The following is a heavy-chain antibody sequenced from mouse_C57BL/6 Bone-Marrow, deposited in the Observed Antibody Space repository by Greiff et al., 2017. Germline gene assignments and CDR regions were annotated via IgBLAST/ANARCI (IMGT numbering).Heavy chain of an antibody. V-gene: IGHV5-15*01. CDR3: ARAPGGAMDY. J-gene: IGHJ4*01. Sequence: EVMLVESGGGLVQPGGSLKLSCAASGFTFSDYGMAWVRQDPRKGPEWVAFISNLAYSIYYADTVTGRFTISRENAKNTLYLEMSSLRSGDTAMYYCARAPGGAMDYWGQGTSVTVSS. CDR1: GFTFSDYG. CDR2: ISNLAYSI. D-gene: IGHD3-1*01.